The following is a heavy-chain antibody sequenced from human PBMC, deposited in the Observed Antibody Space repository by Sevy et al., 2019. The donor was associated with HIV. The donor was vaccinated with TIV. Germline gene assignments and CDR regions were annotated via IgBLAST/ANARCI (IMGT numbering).Heavy chain of an antibody. V-gene: IGHV3-30*18. CDR3: AKGSKATDSAFDL. CDR1: GFTFSNYG. CDR2: VSYDGSTK. Sequence: GGSLRLSCAASGFTFSNYGMHWVRQAPGKGLEWVAVVSYDGSTKYYAEFVKGRFTISRDNSKNTVYLQMNTLRTEDTAVFYCAKGSKATDSAFDLWGQGTMVTVSS. D-gene: IGHD1-26*01. J-gene: IGHJ3*01.